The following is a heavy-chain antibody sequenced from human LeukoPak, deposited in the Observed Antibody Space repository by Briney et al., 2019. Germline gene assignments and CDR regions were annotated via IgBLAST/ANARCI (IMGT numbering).Heavy chain of an antibody. D-gene: IGHD3-22*01. J-gene: IGHJ4*02. CDR1: GGSFSGYY. Sequence: LSLTCAVYGGSFSGYYWTWIRQPPGKGLEWVSYISGSGDIRYYADSVKGRFTISRDNAKNSVFLQMNSLRAEDTAVYYCTRDWNYYDSSGYYWGQGTLVAVSS. CDR2: ISGSGDIR. V-gene: IGHV3-11*04. CDR3: TRDWNYYDSSGYY.